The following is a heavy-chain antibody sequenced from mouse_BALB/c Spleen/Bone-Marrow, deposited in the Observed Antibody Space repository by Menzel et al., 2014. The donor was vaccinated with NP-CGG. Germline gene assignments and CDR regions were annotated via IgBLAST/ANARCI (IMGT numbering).Heavy chain of an antibody. CDR2: IDPENGDT. V-gene: IGHV14-4*02. CDR3: NADPIT. Sequence: VQLQQSGAELVRSGASVKLSCTASDFNIKDYFMNWVKQRPEQGLEWIGWIDPENGDTEYAPKFRGKATMTADTSSNTAYLQLSSLTSEDTGVYCCNADPITWGQGTTLTVSS. CDR1: DFNIKDYF. J-gene: IGHJ2*01.